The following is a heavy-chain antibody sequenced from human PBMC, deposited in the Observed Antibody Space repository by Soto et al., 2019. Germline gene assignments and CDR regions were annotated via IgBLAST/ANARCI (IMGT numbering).Heavy chain of an antibody. CDR1: GGSISSGGYS. CDR2: IYHSGST. CDR3: ARGRAARPKMHFDY. V-gene: IGHV4-30-2*01. D-gene: IGHD2-15*01. Sequence: SETLSLTCAVSGGSISSGGYSWSWIRQPPGKGLEWIGYIYHSGSTYYNPSLKSRVTISVDRSKNQFSLKLSSVTAADTAVYYCARGRAARPKMHFDYWGQGTLVTVSS. J-gene: IGHJ4*02.